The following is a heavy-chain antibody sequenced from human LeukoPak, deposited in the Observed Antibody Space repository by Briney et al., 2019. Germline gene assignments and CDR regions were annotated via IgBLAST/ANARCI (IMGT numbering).Heavy chain of an antibody. Sequence: GGSLRLSCVASGFTFSSYWMSWVRQAPGKGLEWVGRIRSKANSYATAYAVSVKGRFTISRDDSKNTAYLQMNSLKTEDTAVYYCTRHLDTDPAAGDAFDIWGQGTMVTVSS. D-gene: IGHD6-13*01. V-gene: IGHV3-73*01. J-gene: IGHJ3*02. CDR2: IRSKANSYAT. CDR1: GFTFSSYW. CDR3: TRHLDTDPAAGDAFDI.